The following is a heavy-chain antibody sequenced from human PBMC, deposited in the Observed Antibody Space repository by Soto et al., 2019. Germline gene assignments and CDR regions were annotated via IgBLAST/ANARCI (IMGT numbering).Heavy chain of an antibody. CDR3: ARDPAYYDILTGNYYYYGMDV. V-gene: IGHV4-30-4*08. CDR1: GGSISTDGYY. Sequence: SETLSLTCSVSGGSISTDGYYWSWIRQLPGKGLEWIGYIYYSGSTYYNPSLKSRVTISVDTSKNQFSLKLGSVTAADTAVYYCARDPAYYDILTGNYYYYGMDVWGQGTTVTVSS. CDR2: IYYSGST. J-gene: IGHJ6*02. D-gene: IGHD3-9*01.